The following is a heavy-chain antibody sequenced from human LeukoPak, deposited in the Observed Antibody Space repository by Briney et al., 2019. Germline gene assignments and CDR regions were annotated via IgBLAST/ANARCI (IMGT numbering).Heavy chain of an antibody. CDR2: IRSKTDGGAT. Sequence: GGSLRLSCVASGLTFSNAWMTWVRQAPGKGLEWVGLIRSKTDGGATDYAAPLKDRFTILRDDSKSTLFLQMNSLKADDTAVYYCATDTATEARHIWGQGTTVTVSS. V-gene: IGHV3-15*01. CDR3: ATDTATEARHI. CDR1: GLTFSNAW. D-gene: IGHD2-21*02. J-gene: IGHJ3*02.